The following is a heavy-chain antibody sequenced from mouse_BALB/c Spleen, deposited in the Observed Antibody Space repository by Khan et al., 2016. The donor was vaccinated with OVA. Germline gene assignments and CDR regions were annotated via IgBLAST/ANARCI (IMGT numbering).Heavy chain of an antibody. CDR1: GYSFTDYY. D-gene: IGHD1-2*01. CDR3: ARRNYFGYTFAY. V-gene: IGHV1-77*01. J-gene: IGHJ3*01. Sequence: QVQLKESGAELARPGASVKLSCKASGYSFTDYYINWVKQRTGQGLEWIGEISPGSGDTYYNEKFKGKATLTADKSSSTAYMQLSSLTSEASAVYCCARRNYFGYTFAYWGQGTLVTVSA. CDR2: ISPGSGDT.